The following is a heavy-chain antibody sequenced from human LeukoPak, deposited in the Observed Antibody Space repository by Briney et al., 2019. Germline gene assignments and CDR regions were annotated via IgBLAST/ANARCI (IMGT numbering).Heavy chain of an antibody. CDR3: ARVGSTDSPHAFDI. CDR2: INSDGKMT. CDR1: GFTLSSYW. V-gene: IGHV3-74*01. Sequence: GGSLRLSCAASGFTLSSYWMDWARQAPGKGLVWVSGINSDGKMTRYAESVKGRFTISRDNAKNTLYLQMNSLRAEDTSVYYCARVGSTDSPHAFDIWGQGTMVTVSS. J-gene: IGHJ3*02. D-gene: IGHD2-21*02.